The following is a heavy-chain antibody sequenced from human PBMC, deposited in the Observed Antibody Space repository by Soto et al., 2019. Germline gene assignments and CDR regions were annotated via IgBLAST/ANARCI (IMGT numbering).Heavy chain of an antibody. CDR3: AKDREMSYNWNDSAMDV. CDR2: NIPIFGTA. D-gene: IGHD1-20*01. V-gene: IGHV1-69*12. CDR1: GGTFSSYA. Sequence: QVQLVQSGAEVKKPGSSVKVSCKASGGTFSSYAISWVRQAPGQGLERMGGNIPIFGTANYAQKFQGRVTITAYESTSTAYKELSRLRSEDTAVYYCAKDREMSYNWNDSAMDVWGQGTTVTVSS. J-gene: IGHJ6*02.